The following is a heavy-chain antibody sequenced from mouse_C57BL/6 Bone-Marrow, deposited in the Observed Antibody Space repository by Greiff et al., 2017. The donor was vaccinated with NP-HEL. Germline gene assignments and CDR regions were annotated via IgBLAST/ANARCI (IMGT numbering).Heavy chain of an antibody. CDR2: IYPRDGSP. J-gene: IGHJ3*01. CDR3: ARGEVYYYVWFAY. Sequence: VQLQQSGPELVKPGASVKLSCKASGYTFTSYDINWVKQRPGQGLEWIGWIYPRDGSPKYNEKFKGKATLTVDTSSSTAYMELHSLTSEDSAVYFCARGEVYYYVWFAYWGQGTLVTVSA. D-gene: IGHD1-1*01. CDR1: GYTFTSYD. V-gene: IGHV1-85*01.